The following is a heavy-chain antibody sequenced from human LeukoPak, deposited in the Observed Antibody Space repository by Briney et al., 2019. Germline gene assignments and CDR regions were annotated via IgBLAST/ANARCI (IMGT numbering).Heavy chain of an antibody. V-gene: IGHV3-30*14. J-gene: IGHJ6*02. D-gene: IGHD4-17*01. CDR1: GFTFSSYA. Sequence: PGGSLRLSCAASGFTFSSYAMHWVRQAPGKGLEWVAVISYDGSNKYYADSVKGRFTISRDDSKNTLFLQMSYLRAEDTAVYYCARAPGTTLHYGGLDVWGQGTTVTVSS. CDR3: ARAPGTTLHYGGLDV. CDR2: ISYDGSNK.